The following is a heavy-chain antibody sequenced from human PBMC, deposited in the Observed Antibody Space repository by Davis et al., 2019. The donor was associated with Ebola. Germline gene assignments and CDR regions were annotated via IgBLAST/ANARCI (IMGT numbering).Heavy chain of an antibody. CDR1: GASISSYY. CDR3: ARAPHYTAMAFDY. CDR2: IYYSGST. Sequence: MPSETLSLTCTVSGASISSYYWSWIRQPPGKGLEWIGYIYYSGSTNYNPSLKSRVTISVDTSKNQFSLKLSSVTAADTAVYYCARAPHYTAMAFDYWGQGTLVTVSS. D-gene: IGHD5-18*01. V-gene: IGHV4-59*01. J-gene: IGHJ4*02.